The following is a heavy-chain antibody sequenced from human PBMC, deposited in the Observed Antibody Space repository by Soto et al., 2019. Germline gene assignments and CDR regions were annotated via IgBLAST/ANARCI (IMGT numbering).Heavy chain of an antibody. CDR3: ARDSPVGYCTNGVCWVFDY. V-gene: IGHV3-30-3*01. J-gene: IGHJ4*02. Sequence: GGSLRLSCAASGFTFSSYAMHWVRQAPGKGLEWVAVISYDGSNKYYADSVKGRFTISRDNSKNTPYLQMNSLRAEDTAVYYCARDSPVGYCTNGVCWVFDYWGQGTLVTVSS. CDR1: GFTFSSYA. D-gene: IGHD2-8*01. CDR2: ISYDGSNK.